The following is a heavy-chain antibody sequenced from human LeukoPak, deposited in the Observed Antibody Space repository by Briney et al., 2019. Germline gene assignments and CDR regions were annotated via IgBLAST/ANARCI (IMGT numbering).Heavy chain of an antibody. Sequence: ASVKVSCKASGGTFSSYAISWVRQAPGQGLEWMGGIIPIFGTANYAQKFQGRVTITADESTSTAYMELSSLRSEDTAVYYCAREIPITIFGVVMTDYFDYRGQGTLVTVSS. V-gene: IGHV1-69*13. CDR3: AREIPITIFGVVMTDYFDY. J-gene: IGHJ4*02. D-gene: IGHD3-3*01. CDR1: GGTFSSYA. CDR2: IIPIFGTA.